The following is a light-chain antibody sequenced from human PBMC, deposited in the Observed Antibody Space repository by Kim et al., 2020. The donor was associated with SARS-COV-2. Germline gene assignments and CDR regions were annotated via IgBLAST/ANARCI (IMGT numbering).Light chain of an antibody. Sequence: QLVVTQSPSASASLGASVKLTCTLSSGHSTYAIAWHQQQPEKGPRYLMKVESDGSLTKGDGVPDRFSDSSSGAERYLSISSLQPEDEADYYCQTWDTGIRVFGGGTQLTVL. CDR3: QTWDTGIRV. CDR1: SGHSTYA. CDR2: VESDGSL. J-gene: IGLJ3*02. V-gene: IGLV4-69*01.